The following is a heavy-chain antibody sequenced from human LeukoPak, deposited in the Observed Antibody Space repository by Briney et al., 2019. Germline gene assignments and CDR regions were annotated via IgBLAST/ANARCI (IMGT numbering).Heavy chain of an antibody. V-gene: IGHV3-33*01. D-gene: IGHD4-11*01. CDR1: GFTFSHYG. CDR2: IWSDGSNK. J-gene: IGHJ4*02. Sequence: GGSLRLSCAASGFTFSHYGLHWVRQAPGKGLEWVAVIWSDGSNKYYGNSVKGRFIIYRDDSQKTVYLQMNSLRAEDTAVYYCARDAQRGFDYSNSLKFWGQGALVTVSS. CDR3: ARDAQRGFDYSNSLKF.